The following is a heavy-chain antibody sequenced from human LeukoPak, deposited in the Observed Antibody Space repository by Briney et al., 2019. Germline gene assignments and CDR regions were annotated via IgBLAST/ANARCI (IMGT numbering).Heavy chain of an antibody. V-gene: IGHV5-51*01. D-gene: IGHD3-22*01. Sequence: GESLKISCKGSGYKFTNYRIGGVPQMPGKSLEWMGSIYPGDSDTRYSPSFQGQVTISADKSINTAYLQWSSLKASDSAIYYCARPGTDYDSSGYYKDWGQGTLVTVSS. CDR3: ARPGTDYDSSGYYKD. CDR1: GYKFTNYR. CDR2: IYPGDSDT. J-gene: IGHJ4*02.